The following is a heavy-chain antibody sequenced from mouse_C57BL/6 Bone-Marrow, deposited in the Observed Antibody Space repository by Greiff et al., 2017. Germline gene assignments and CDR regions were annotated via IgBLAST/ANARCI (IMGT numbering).Heavy chain of an antibody. V-gene: IGHV1-54*01. CDR3: ARSDSSGYPRYFDD. CDR1: GYAFTNYL. Sequence: QVQLKQSGAELVRPGTSVKVSCKASGYAFTNYLIEWVKQRPGQGLEWIGVINPGSGGTNYNEKFKGKATLTADTSSSTAYMQLSSLTSEDSAVYFGARSDSSGYPRYFDDWGQGTTLTVSS. D-gene: IGHD3-2*02. CDR2: INPGSGGT. J-gene: IGHJ2*01.